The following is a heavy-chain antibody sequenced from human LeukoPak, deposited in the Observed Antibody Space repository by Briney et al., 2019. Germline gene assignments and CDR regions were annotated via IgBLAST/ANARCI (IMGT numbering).Heavy chain of an antibody. Sequence: SETLSLTCTVSAGSISAYYWTWIRQPPGKGLEWIGYTSDTGSSNYKSSLKSRVSMSVDTAKRQFSLTLTSVTAGETAVYYCARIVRQDGGYLDLWGRGSLVTVSS. D-gene: IGHD3-16*02. V-gene: IGHV4-59*08. J-gene: IGHJ2*01. CDR1: AGSISAYY. CDR3: ARIVRQDGGYLDL. CDR2: TSDTGSS.